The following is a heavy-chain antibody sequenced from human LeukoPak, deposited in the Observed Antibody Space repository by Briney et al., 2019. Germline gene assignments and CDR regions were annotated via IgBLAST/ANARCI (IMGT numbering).Heavy chain of an antibody. J-gene: IGHJ1*01. CDR3: ARDKAVTTEVTQHFQH. V-gene: IGHV3-64*01. CDR1: GFSFSGDY. D-gene: IGHD4-23*01. Sequence: GGSLRLSCAASGFSFSGDYIHWVRQAPGKGLEYVSAISGNGVTTHYTNSVKGRFTISRDNSKNTVYLQMGSLSTEDTAVYYCARDKAVTTEVTQHFQHWGQGTLVTVSS. CDR2: ISGNGVTT.